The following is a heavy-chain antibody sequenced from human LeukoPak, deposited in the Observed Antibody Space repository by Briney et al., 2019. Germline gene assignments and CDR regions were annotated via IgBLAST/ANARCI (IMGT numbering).Heavy chain of an antibody. D-gene: IGHD5-12*01. Sequence: GGSLRLSCEASGLTFSSSWMHWVRQIPGKGLVWVSRMYGDMRDISYADSVKGRFTISRDNAKNTVYLQMNSLRGEDTAVYYCARDLGLRGSTWGQGTLVTVSS. V-gene: IGHV3-74*01. CDR3: ARDLGLRGST. CDR1: GLTFSSSW. J-gene: IGHJ5*02. CDR2: MYGDMRDI.